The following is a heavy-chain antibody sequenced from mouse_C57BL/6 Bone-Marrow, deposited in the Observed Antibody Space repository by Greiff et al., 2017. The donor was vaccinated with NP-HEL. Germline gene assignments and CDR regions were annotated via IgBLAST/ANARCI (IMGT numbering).Heavy chain of an antibody. CDR3: ARDYYGSSPGAWFAY. Sequence: QVQLQQPGAELVKPGASVKLSCKAPGYTFTSYWMHWVKQRPGRGLEWIGRIDPKSGGTKYNEKFKSKATLTVDKPSSTAYMQLSSLTSEDSAVYYCARDYYGSSPGAWFAYWGQGTLVTVSA. CDR2: IDPKSGGT. V-gene: IGHV1-72*01. CDR1: GYTFTSYW. J-gene: IGHJ3*01. D-gene: IGHD1-1*01.